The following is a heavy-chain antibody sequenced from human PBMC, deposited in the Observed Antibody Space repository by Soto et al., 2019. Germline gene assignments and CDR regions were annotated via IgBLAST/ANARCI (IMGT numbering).Heavy chain of an antibody. CDR1: GDSFSSYA. CDR2: IIPILTTA. D-gene: IGHD2-15*01. V-gene: IGHV1-69*01. Sequence: QVQVVQSGAEVKKPGSSVKVSCKVSGDSFSSYAISWVRQAPGQGLEWMGGIIPILTTANYAQKFQDRVTITADESTSTACMEVSSLTSEDTAVYYCARKAGGGNYYILDFWGQGTLVTVSS. J-gene: IGHJ4*02. CDR3: ARKAGGGNYYILDF.